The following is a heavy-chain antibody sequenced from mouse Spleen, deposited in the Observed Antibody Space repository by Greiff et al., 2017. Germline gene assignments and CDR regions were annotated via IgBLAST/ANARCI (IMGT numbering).Heavy chain of an antibody. D-gene: IGHD3-1*01. J-gene: IGHJ3*01. Sequence: QVQLQQPGAELVMPGASVKLSCKASGYTFTSYWMHWVKQRPGQGLEWIGEIDPSDSYTNYNQKFKGKATLTVDKSSSTAYMQLSSLTSEDSAVYYCASQLGLRRNWFAYWGQGTLVTVSA. CDR2: IDPSDSYT. V-gene: IGHV1-69*01. CDR3: ASQLGLRRNWFAY. CDR1: GYTFTSYW.